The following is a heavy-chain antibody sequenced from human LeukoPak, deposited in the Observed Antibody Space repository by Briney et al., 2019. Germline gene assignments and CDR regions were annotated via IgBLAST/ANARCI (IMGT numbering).Heavy chain of an antibody. CDR2: INHSGST. V-gene: IGHV4-34*01. CDR1: GGSFSGYY. D-gene: IGHD7-27*01. CDR3: ARVAGEDYYYYGVDV. Sequence: PSETLSLTCAVYGGSFSGYYWSWIRQPPGKGLEWIGEINHSGSTNYNPSLKSRVTISVDTSKNQSSLKLTSVTAADTAVYFCARVAGEDYYYYGVDVWGQGTTVTVSS. J-gene: IGHJ6*02.